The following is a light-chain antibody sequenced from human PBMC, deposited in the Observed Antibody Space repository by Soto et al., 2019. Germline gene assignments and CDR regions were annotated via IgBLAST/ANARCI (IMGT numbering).Light chain of an antibody. CDR1: QSVSSSY. J-gene: IGKJ1*01. CDR3: QHYGASSWT. Sequence: EIVLTQSPGTLSLSPGERATLSCRASQSVSSSYLAWYQHKPGQAPRLLIYGASNRATGIPDRFSGSGSGTDFTLTISRLKPEDFAVYYCQHYGASSWTFGQGTKVE. V-gene: IGKV3-20*01. CDR2: GAS.